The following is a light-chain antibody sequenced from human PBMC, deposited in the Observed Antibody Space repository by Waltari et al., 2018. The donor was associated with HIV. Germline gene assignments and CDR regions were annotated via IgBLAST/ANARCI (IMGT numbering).Light chain of an antibody. J-gene: IGLJ3*02. CDR2: DDT. Sequence: QSVLTQPPSVSGAPGPRVTISCTGDNSNIGAGQGVHWYQYLPDTGPKLVIFDDTSRPSGVSDRFSGFRSGNSASLAIIALQAEDEAEYYCQSYASGRGDGTWVFGGGTTVTVL. V-gene: IGLV1-40*01. CDR3: QSYASGRGDGTWV. CDR1: NSNIGAGQG.